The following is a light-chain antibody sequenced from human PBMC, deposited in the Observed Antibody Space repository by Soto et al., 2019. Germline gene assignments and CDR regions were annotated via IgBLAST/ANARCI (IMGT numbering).Light chain of an antibody. CDR1: QSVTSN. CDR2: GAS. V-gene: IGKV3-15*01. Sequence: EIVLTQSPGTLSLSPGERATLSCRASQSVTSNYVAWYQQKPGQAPRLLIYGASTRATGIPARFSGSGSGTEFTLSIGSLQSEDFAVYYCQQYNDWPPTFGQGTKVDIK. J-gene: IGKJ1*01. CDR3: QQYNDWPPT.